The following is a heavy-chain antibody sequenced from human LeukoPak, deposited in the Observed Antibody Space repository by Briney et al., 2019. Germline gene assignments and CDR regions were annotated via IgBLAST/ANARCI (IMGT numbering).Heavy chain of an antibody. Sequence: ASVKVSCTASGYTFTSYYMHWVRQAPGQGLEWMGIVNPSGGSTSYAQKFQGRVTMTRDTSTSTVYVELSSLRSEDTAVYYCARDEGGSYLDYWGQGTLVTVSS. CDR3: ARDEGGSYLDY. J-gene: IGHJ4*02. CDR2: VNPSGGST. CDR1: GYTFTSYY. D-gene: IGHD1-26*01. V-gene: IGHV1-46*01.